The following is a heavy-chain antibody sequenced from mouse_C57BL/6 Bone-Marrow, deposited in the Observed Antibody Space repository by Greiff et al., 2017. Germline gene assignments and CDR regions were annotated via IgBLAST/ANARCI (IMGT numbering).Heavy chain of an antibody. V-gene: IGHV1-77*01. J-gene: IGHJ2*01. CDR1: GYTFTDHY. D-gene: IGHD3-2*02. CDR3: ARELRPHYFDY. CDR2: IGSGSGST. Sequence: VKLMESGAALVKSGASVKISCKASGYTFTDHYINWVKQRPGQGFEWIGKIGSGSGSTYYNEKFKGKATHTADIYSSTAYTQLSSLTYEASAVWFGARELRPHYFDYWGQGTTLTVSS.